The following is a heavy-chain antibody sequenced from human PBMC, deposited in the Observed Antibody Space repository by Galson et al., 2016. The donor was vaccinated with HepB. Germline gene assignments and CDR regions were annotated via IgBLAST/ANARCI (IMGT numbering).Heavy chain of an antibody. J-gene: IGHJ4*02. CDR1: GGSVSSGDYY. CDR2: IYYSGST. CDR3: ASSGYYSRFDY. Sequence: SETLSLTCTVSGGSVSSGDYYWSWTRQPPGKGLERIGYIYYSGSTKYNPSLKSRVTISVDTSKNQFSLKLSSVTAADTAVYYCASSGYYSRFDYWGQGTLVTVSS. D-gene: IGHD3-22*01. V-gene: IGHV4-61*08.